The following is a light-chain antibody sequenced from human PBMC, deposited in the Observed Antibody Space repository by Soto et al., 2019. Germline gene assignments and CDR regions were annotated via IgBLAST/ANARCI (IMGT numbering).Light chain of an antibody. CDR1: QSVSSN. CDR3: QQYNNWPPMA. V-gene: IGKV3-15*01. J-gene: IGKJ1*01. CDR2: GAS. Sequence: EIVMTQSPATLSVSPGERATLSCRASQSVSSNFAWYQQKPGQAPRLLIYGASTRATGIPARFSGSGSGTEFTLTISSLQSEDFAVYCCQQYNNWPPMAFGQGTKVEIK.